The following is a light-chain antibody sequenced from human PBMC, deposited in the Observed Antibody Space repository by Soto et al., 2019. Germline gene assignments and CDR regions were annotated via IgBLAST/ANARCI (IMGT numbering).Light chain of an antibody. CDR3: ATWDDSLSGWV. V-gene: IGLV1-47*01. Sequence: QAVVTQPPSASGTPGQRVTISCAGISSNIGSNYVYWYQQLPGTAPKLLIYRNNQRPSGVPDRFSGSKSGTSASLAISGLRSEDEADYYCATWDDSLSGWVFGGGTKLTVL. CDR1: SSNIGSNY. J-gene: IGLJ3*02. CDR2: RNN.